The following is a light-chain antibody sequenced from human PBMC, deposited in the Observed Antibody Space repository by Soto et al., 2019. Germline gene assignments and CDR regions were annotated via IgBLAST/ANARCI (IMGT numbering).Light chain of an antibody. CDR3: SSYTSSNSWF. CDR1: SSDVGDYDY. J-gene: IGLJ2*01. Sequence: QSALTQPASVSGSPGQSITISCTGTSSDVGDYDYVSWYQQHPGKAPKLMVYEVSNRPSGVSNRFSGSKSGNTASLTISGLQAEDEADYYCSSYTSSNSWFFGGGTKLTVL. V-gene: IGLV2-14*01. CDR2: EVS.